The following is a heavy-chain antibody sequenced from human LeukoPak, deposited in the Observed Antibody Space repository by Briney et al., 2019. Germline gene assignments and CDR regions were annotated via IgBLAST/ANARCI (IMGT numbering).Heavy chain of an antibody. CDR3: ARAAMTVPDTRYFHL. Sequence: ASVTVSFKASGYTFTSYGISWVRQAPGQGLEWMGCISAYSGNTNYAQKLQGRVTMTTDTSTSKAYMELRSLRSDDTAVYYCARAAMTVPDTRYFHLWGQGTLVTVSS. D-gene: IGHD6-19*01. CDR2: ISAYSGNT. V-gene: IGHV1-18*01. CDR1: GYTFTSYG. J-gene: IGHJ1*01.